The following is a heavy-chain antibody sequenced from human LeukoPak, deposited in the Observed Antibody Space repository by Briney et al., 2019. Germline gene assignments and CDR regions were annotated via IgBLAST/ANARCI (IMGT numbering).Heavy chain of an antibody. V-gene: IGHV3-30*04. D-gene: IGHD2-15*01. CDR3: ARYSPILWDAFDI. CDR2: ISYDGSNK. Sequence: GGSLRLSCAASGFTFSSYAMHWVRQAPGKGLEWVAVISYDGSNKYYADSVKGRFTISRDNSKNTLYLQMNSLRAEDTAVYYCARYSPILWDAFDIWGQGTMVTVSS. CDR1: GFTFSSYA. J-gene: IGHJ3*02.